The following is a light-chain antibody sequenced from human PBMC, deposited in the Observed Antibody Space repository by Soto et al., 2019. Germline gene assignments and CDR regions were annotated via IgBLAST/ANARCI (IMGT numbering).Light chain of an antibody. CDR2: EVS. Sequence: QSVLTQPASVSGSPGQSITISCTGTSSDVGGYNYVSWSQQHPGKAPQLMIYEVSNRPSGVSNRFSGSKSGNTASLTISGIQAEDEADYYCSSYTSSRTYVFGTGTKVTVL. V-gene: IGLV2-14*01. J-gene: IGLJ1*01. CDR1: SSDVGGYNY. CDR3: SSYTSSRTYV.